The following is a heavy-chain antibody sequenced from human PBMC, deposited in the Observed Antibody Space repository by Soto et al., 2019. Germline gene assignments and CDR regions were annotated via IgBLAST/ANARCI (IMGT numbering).Heavy chain of an antibody. CDR3: VRVAEMGTVTKGYYYYMDV. V-gene: IGHV1-69*04. Sequence: QVQLVQSGAEVKKPGSSVKVSCKASGDTFSNHTISRVRQAPGQGLEWMGRIIPILGVANYAQKFQGRVTITADKSTSTAYMELSSLRSADTAVYYCVRVAEMGTVTKGYYYYMDVWGKGTTVTVSS. CDR2: IIPILGVA. CDR1: GDTFSNHT. D-gene: IGHD4-17*01. J-gene: IGHJ6*03.